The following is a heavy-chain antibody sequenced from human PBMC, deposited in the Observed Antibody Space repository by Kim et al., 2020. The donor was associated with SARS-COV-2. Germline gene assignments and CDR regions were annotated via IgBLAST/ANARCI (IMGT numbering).Heavy chain of an antibody. J-gene: IGHJ4*02. CDR3: ARASSYYVIDY. CDR1: GGSISVYY. D-gene: IGHD1-26*01. CDR2: IFNGGRT. V-gene: IGHV4-59*13. Sequence: SETLSLTCTVSGGSISVYYWSWVRQAPGKGLEWIGYIFNGGRTNYNPSLKSRVTISVDTSKNQFSLKLSSVTAADTAMYYCARASSYYVIDYWGQGTLVTVPS.